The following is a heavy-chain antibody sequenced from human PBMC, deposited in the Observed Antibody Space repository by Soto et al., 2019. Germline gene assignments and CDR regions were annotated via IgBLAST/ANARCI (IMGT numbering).Heavy chain of an antibody. CDR2: ISYDGSNK. CDR3: AKIAAADTHLFDY. D-gene: IGHD6-13*01. Sequence: GGSLRLSCAASGFTFSSYGMHWVRQAPGKGLEWVAVISYDGSNKYYADSVKGRFTISRDNSKNTLYLQMNSLRAEDTAVYYWAKIAAADTHLFDYWGQGTLVTVPS. CDR1: GFTFSSYG. V-gene: IGHV3-30*18. J-gene: IGHJ4*02.